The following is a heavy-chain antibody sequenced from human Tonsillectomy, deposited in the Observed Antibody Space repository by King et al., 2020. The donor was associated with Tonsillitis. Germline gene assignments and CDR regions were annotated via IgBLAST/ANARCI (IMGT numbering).Heavy chain of an antibody. CDR2: ISGSGGST. V-gene: IGHV3-23*04. CDR1: GFTFSSYA. CDR3: AKDLWILATALSFDY. Sequence: EVQLVESGGGLVQPGGSLRLSCAASGFTFSSYALSWVRQAPGKGLEWVSAISGSGGSTYYADSGKGRFTISRDDSKKTLFLQMNGLRAEDTAVYYCAKDLWILATALSFDYWGQGTLVTVSS. D-gene: IGHD5-18*01. J-gene: IGHJ4*02.